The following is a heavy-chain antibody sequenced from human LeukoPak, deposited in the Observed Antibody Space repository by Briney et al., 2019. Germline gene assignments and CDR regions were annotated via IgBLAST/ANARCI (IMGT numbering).Heavy chain of an antibody. CDR3: ARDGTTGTTVAFDI. CDR1: GGTFSCYA. V-gene: IGHV1-69*05. Sequence: ASVKVSCKASGGTFSCYAISWVRQAPGQGLEWMGGIIPIFGTANYAQKFQGRVTITTDESTSTAYMELSSLRSEDTAVYYCARDGTTGTTVAFDIWGQGTMVTVSS. J-gene: IGHJ3*02. D-gene: IGHD1-1*01. CDR2: IIPIFGTA.